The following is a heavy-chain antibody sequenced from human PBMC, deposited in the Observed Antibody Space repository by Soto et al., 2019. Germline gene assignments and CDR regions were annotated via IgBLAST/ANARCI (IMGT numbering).Heavy chain of an antibody. CDR3: ARGNLDV. V-gene: IGHV3-30-3*01. Sequence: QVQVVESGGGVVQPGKSLRLSCAASAFTLSKFVMHWVRQAPGRGLEWVAVTSNDGSNTFYADSVKGRFTICRDNSKNTVSLQMNSLRTEDTAVYCFARGNLDVWGQGTTVTVSS. J-gene: IGHJ6*02. CDR1: AFTLSKFV. D-gene: IGHD1-7*01. CDR2: TSNDGSNT.